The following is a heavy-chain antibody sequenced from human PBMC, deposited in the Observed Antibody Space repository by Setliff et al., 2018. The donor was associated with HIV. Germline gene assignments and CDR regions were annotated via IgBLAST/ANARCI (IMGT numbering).Heavy chain of an antibody. V-gene: IGHV3-7*03. D-gene: IGHD4-17*01. CDR1: GFTFSSYG. J-gene: IGHJ3*02. Sequence: GGSLRLSCAASGFTFSSYGVHWVRQAPGKGLEWVSSITRQDGTEKYYVDSVKGRFTISRDNAKNSVYLQMNSLRVEDTAVYYCARGSDYGDPYDAFDIWGQGTMVTVSS. CDR3: ARGSDYGDPYDAFDI. CDR2: TRQDGTEK.